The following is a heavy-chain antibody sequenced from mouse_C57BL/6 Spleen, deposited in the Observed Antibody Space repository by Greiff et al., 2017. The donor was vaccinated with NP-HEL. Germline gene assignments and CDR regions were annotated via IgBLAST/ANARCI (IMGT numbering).Heavy chain of an antibody. CDR3: AINLYGSSYGY. Sequence: VQLQQSGAELVMPGASVKLSCKASGYTFTSYWMHWVKQRPGQGLEWIGEIDPSDSYTNYNQKFKGKSTLTVDKSSSTAYMQLSSLTSEDSAVYYCAINLYGSSYGYWGQGTTLTVSS. CDR1: GYTFTSYW. D-gene: IGHD1-1*01. J-gene: IGHJ2*01. CDR2: IDPSDSYT. V-gene: IGHV1-69*01.